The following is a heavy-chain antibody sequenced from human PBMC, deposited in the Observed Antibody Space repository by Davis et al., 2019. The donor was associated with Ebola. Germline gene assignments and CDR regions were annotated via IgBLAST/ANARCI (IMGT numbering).Heavy chain of an antibody. D-gene: IGHD4-23*01. Sequence: PGGSLRLSCTISGDSIGTYFWSWVRQSPGKGLEWIAYINYLGSTSYNPSLRSRVTISVDKSKNQFSLKLTSVTAADTAVYYCARDGRDGGTWGQGTLVTVSS. CDR2: INYLGST. J-gene: IGHJ4*02. CDR3: ARDGRDGGT. V-gene: IGHV4-59*12. CDR1: GDSIGTYF.